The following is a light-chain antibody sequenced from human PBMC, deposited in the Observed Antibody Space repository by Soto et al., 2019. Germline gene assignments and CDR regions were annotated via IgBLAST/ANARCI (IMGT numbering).Light chain of an antibody. Sequence: QSVLTQPPSVSGAPGQRVTISCTGSSSNIGAGYDVHWYQQLPGTAPKRRIYGNSNRPSGVPDRFSGSKSCTSASLASTGLQAEDEADYYCQYYASSVTCSGVFGGGPQLTV. V-gene: IGLV1-40*01. CDR1: SSNIGAGYD. J-gene: IGLJ2*01. CDR3: QYYASSVTCSGV. CDR2: GNS.